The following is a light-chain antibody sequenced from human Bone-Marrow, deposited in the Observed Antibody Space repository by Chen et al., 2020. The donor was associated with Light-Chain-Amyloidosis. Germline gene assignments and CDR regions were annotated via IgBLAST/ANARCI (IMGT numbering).Light chain of an antibody. CDR1: QNIGTF. CDR2: AAS. V-gene: IGKV1-39*01. Sequence: DIQMTQSPPSLSAPLGARVTITCRASQNIGTFLHWYQQKSGKAPKLLIFAASTLQGEVPSRFTGSGSRTDFILTINSLQLEDVATYYCQQSYSNPRTFGQGTKVEI. CDR3: QQSYSNPRT. J-gene: IGKJ2*02.